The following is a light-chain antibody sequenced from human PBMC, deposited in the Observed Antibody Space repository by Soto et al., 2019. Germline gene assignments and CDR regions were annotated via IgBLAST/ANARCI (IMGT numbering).Light chain of an antibody. Sequence: DIVMTQSPDPLAVSLGARATINCKSSHCVLYSSHHKHDLAWYQQKPGQPPKLLIYWASTRESGVPDRFSGSGSGTDFTLTISSLQAEDVAVYYCQQYYSTPLTFGGGTKVEIK. CDR2: WAS. CDR3: QQYYSTPLT. V-gene: IGKV4-1*01. J-gene: IGKJ4*01. CDR1: HCVLYSSHHKHD.